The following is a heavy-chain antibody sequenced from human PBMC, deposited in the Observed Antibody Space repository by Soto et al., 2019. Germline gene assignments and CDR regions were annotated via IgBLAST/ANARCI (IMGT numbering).Heavy chain of an antibody. Sequence: QVHLVESGGGVVQPGTSLRLSCAASGFTFSSTAMHWVRQAPGKGLEWVSLISYHGRNIFYANSVKGRFTISRDNSKNTLYLHMNSLRTEDTAVYFCATDGSSRYYFDYWGQGTLVTVPS. CDR3: ATDGSSRYYFDY. V-gene: IGHV3-30*04. CDR1: GFTFSSTA. CDR2: ISYHGRNI. J-gene: IGHJ4*02.